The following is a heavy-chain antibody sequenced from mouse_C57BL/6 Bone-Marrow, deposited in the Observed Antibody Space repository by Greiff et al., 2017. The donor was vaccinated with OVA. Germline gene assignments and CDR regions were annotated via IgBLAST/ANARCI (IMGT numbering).Heavy chain of an antibody. CDR3: ARPRSYGSSYYAMDY. J-gene: IGHJ4*01. D-gene: IGHD1-1*01. Sequence: EVNVVESGGGLVQPGGSLKLSCAASGFTFSDYGMHWVRQAPEKGLEWVAYISSGSSTIYYADTVKGRFTISRDNAKNTLFLQMTSLRSEDTAMYYCARPRSYGSSYYAMDYWGQGTSVTVSS. CDR2: ISSGSSTI. CDR1: GFTFSDYG. V-gene: IGHV5-17*01.